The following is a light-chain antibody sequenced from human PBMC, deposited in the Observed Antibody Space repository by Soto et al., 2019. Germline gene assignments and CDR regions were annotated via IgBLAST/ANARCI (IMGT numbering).Light chain of an antibody. CDR1: QSLTTNY. CDR3: QQSDTSPWT. V-gene: IGKV3-20*01. Sequence: EIVLTQSPGTLSLSPGERATLSCGTSQSLTTNYLAWYQQKPGQAPRLLIYDASSRATGIPDRFSGSGSGTDFTLTISRLEPEDFALYFCQQSDTSPWTFGQGTMVDIK. J-gene: IGKJ1*01. CDR2: DAS.